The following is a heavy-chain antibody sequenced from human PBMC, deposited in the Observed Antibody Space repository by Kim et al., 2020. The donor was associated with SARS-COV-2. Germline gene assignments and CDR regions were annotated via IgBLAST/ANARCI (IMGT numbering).Heavy chain of an antibody. Sequence: GGSLRLSCAASGFTFSSYGMHWVRQAPGKGLEWVAVIWYDGSNKYYADSVKGRFTISRDNSKNTLYLQMNSLRAEDTAVYYCARGVGNYGDYKQTRRTNWFDPWGQGTLVTVSS. J-gene: IGHJ5*02. CDR1: GFTFSSYG. D-gene: IGHD4-17*01. V-gene: IGHV3-33*08. CDR3: ARGVGNYGDYKQTRRTNWFDP. CDR2: IWYDGSNK.